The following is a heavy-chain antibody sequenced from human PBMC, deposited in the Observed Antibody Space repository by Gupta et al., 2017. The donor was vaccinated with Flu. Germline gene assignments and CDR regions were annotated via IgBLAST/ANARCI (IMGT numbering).Heavy chain of an antibody. Sequence: QVQLPESGPGLATPSATLSLTCTGSGGAISSYYWSWIRQPPGKGLEWIGYIYYSGSTNYNPSLKSLVTISVDTAKNQCALKLSSVTAADTAVDYYARLMYYDDSSGYLRPYYYYGMYVWSRGSTGTVSS. CDR2: IYYSGST. D-gene: IGHD3-22*01. V-gene: IGHV4-59*01. J-gene: IGHJ6*02. CDR3: ARLMYYDDSSGYLRPYYYYGMYV. CDR1: GGAISSYY.